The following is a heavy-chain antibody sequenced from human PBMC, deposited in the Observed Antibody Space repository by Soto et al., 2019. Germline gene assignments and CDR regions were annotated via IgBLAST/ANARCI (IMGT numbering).Heavy chain of an antibody. CDR3: ARGVYDFWSGYYINWYFDL. CDR1: GYTFTSYD. J-gene: IGHJ2*01. Sequence: ASVKVSCKASGYTFTSYDINWVRQATGQGLEWMGWMNPNSGNTGYAQKFQGRVTMTRNTSISTAYMELSSLRSEDTAVYYCARGVYDFWSGYYINWYFDLWGRGTLVTVSS. V-gene: IGHV1-8*01. D-gene: IGHD3-3*01. CDR2: MNPNSGNT.